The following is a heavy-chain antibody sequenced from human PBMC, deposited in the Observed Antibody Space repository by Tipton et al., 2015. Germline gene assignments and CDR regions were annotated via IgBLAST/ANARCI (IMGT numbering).Heavy chain of an antibody. Sequence: TLSLTCTVSGGSVTSGTSYWSWIRQPPGKGLEWIGFIYESGSPDSNPSLKSRVTISVDTSKNQFSLKVTSMTAADTAVYYCARPTSGAFDIWGQGTMVTVSS. V-gene: IGHV4-61*01. J-gene: IGHJ3*02. CDR3: ARPTSGAFDI. D-gene: IGHD2-2*01. CDR1: GGSVTSGTSY. CDR2: IYESGSP.